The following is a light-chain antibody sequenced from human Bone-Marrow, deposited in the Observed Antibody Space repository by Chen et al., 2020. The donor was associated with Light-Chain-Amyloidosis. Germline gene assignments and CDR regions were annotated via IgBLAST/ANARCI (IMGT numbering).Light chain of an antibody. V-gene: IGLV3-21*02. CDR2: DDS. CDR1: NIGSKS. CDR3: QVWHTSADHVV. J-gene: IGLJ2*01. Sequence: SYVLTQPPSVSVAPGETAIISCGGNNIGSKSAYWYQQKPGQAPLLVVYDDSDRPAGIPERFSGSNSRDTATLSINRVEAGDEADYYCQVWHTSADHVVFGGGTKLTVL.